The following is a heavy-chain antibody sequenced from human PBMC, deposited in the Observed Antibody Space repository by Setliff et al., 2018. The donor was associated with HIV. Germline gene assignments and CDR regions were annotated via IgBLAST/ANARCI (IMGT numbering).Heavy chain of an antibody. Sequence: LSLTCTVSGGSFIGSSFQSTWVRQAPGKGLEWVANIDRDGSETNYVDSVKGRFTIFRDNAKSSMYLQMNSLRAEDTALYYCARGGEYYSDSGGIYYYMDVWGKGTTVTVSS. V-gene: IGHV3-7*03. J-gene: IGHJ6*03. CDR3: ARGGEYYSDSGGIYYYMDV. CDR2: IDRDGSET. D-gene: IGHD3-22*01. CDR1: GGSFIGSSFQ.